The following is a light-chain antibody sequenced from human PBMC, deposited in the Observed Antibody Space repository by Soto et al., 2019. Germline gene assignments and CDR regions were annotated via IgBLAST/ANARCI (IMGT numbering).Light chain of an antibody. CDR3: QKYKSYPWK. CDR1: QTISNF. CDR2: RAS. J-gene: IGKJ1*01. Sequence: DIQMTHSPSTLSASVLYIVTITFRASQTISNFLASYQQKPGKAPKLLFYRASNLEGGVPSRFSGGGSGTEFTLTINSLQPDDSATYYCQKYKSYPWKFGQGTKVDIK. V-gene: IGKV1-5*03.